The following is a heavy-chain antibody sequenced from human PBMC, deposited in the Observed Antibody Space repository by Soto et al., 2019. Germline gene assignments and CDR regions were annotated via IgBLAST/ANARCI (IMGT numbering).Heavy chain of an antibody. CDR2: ISSRSDI. J-gene: IGHJ5*02. D-gene: IGHD6-6*01. CDR3: AKGGISQLFPYNWFDP. Sequence: TGVSLSLSCVGSGFTFSTYSVNWVRQAPGKGLEWVSSISSRSDIYYADSVKGRFTISRDNSKNTLYLQMNSLRAEDTAVYYCAKGGISQLFPYNWFDPWGQGTLVTVSS. V-gene: IGHV3-21*04. CDR1: GFTFSTYS.